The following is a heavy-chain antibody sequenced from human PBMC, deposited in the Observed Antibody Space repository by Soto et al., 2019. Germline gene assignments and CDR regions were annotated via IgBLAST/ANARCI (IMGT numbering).Heavy chain of an antibody. V-gene: IGHV5-51*01. CDR1: GYSFTSYW. J-gene: IGHJ6*02. Sequence: PGESLKISCKGSGYSFTSYWIGWVRQMPGKGLEWMGIIYPGDSDTRYSLSFQGQVTISADKSISTAYLQWSSLKASDTAMYYCARWMKNYYYGMDVWGQGTKVTVSS. CDR3: ARWMKNYYYGMDV. D-gene: IGHD2-2*03. CDR2: IYPGDSDT.